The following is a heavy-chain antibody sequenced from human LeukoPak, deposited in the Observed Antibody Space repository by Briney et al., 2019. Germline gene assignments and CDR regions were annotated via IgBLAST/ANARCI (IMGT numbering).Heavy chain of an antibody. CDR3: AREGLRYFDWLSNWFDP. CDR1: GGSISSYY. V-gene: IGHV4-4*07. CDR2: IYTSGST. J-gene: IGHJ5*02. Sequence: PSETLSLTCTVSGGSISSYYWSWIRQPAGKGLEWIGRIYTSGSTNYNPSLKSRVTMSVDTSKNQFSLKLSSVTAADTAVYYCAREGLRYFDWLSNWFDPWGQGTLVTVSS. D-gene: IGHD3-9*01.